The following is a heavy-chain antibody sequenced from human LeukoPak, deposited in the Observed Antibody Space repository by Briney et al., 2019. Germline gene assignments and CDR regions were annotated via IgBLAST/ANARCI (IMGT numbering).Heavy chain of an antibody. CDR2: IYSGGST. J-gene: IGHJ3*02. Sequence: GGSLRLSCAASGFTVSSNYMSWVRQAPGKGLEWVSVIYSGGSTYYADSVKGRFTISRDNSKNTLYLQMNSLRAEDTAVYYCAKERDRDFVGGAFDIWGQGTMVTVSS. V-gene: IGHV3-66*01. CDR3: AKERDRDFVGGAFDI. D-gene: IGHD3-16*01. CDR1: GFTVSSNY.